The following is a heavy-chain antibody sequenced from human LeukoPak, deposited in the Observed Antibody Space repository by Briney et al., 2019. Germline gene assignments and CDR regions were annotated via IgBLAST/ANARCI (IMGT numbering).Heavy chain of an antibody. CDR1: GLTFSASY. Sequence: GGSLRLSCPPPGLTFSASYMIWTRKPPGKGREWVSYISNSGTTIYYADSVKGRFTISRDNAKNSLYLQMNSLRAEDTAVYYCARDNSGAYGDSGQGTLVTVSS. CDR3: ARDNSGAYGD. V-gene: IGHV3-11*01. CDR2: ISNSGTTI. D-gene: IGHD4-17*01. J-gene: IGHJ4*02.